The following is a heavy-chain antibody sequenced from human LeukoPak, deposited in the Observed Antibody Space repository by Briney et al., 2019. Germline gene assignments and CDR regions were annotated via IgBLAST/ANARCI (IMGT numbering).Heavy chain of an antibody. CDR2: TSSSGKYI. V-gene: IGHV3-21*01. J-gene: IGHJ3*02. Sequence: GGSLRLSCAASGFTFSNYSMNWVRQAPGKGLEWVSSTSSSGKYIYYADSVKGRFTIARDNAKNSLYLQMNSLRAEDTAVYYCARDRVGAKRPGYDGFAIWGQGTMVSVSS. CDR1: GFTFSNYS. D-gene: IGHD1-26*01. CDR3: ARDRVGAKRPGYDGFAI.